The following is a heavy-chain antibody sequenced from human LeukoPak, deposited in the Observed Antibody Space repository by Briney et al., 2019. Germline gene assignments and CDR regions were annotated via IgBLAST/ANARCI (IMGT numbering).Heavy chain of an antibody. D-gene: IGHD3-10*01. Sequence: GGSLRLSCAASGFTFSSYWMHWVRQAPGKRLVWVSRINSDGSSTSYADSVKGRFTISRDNAKNTLYLQMNSLRAEDTAVYYCARDRDPYSYGSGGGDYWGQGTLVTVSS. V-gene: IGHV3-74*01. CDR3: ARDRDPYSYGSGGGDY. CDR2: INSDGSST. CDR1: GFTFSSYW. J-gene: IGHJ4*02.